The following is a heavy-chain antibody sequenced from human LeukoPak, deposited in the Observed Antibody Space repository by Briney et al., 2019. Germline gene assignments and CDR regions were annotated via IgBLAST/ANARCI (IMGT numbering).Heavy chain of an antibody. D-gene: IGHD3-22*01. CDR1: GFTFSSYA. Sequence: GGSLRLSCAASGFTFSSYAMSWVRQAPGKGLEWVSAISGSGGSTYYADSVKGRFTISRDSSKNTLYLQMNSLRAEDTAVYYCAKASAMIVVVSKHLDYWGQGTLVTVSS. V-gene: IGHV3-23*01. CDR3: AKASAMIVVVSKHLDY. CDR2: ISGSGGST. J-gene: IGHJ4*02.